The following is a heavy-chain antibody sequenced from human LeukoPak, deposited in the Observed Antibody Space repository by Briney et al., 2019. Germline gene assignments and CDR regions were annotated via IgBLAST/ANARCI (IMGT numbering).Heavy chain of an antibody. CDR3: ARGGQGSVTMGGPFGY. D-gene: IGHD4-17*01. CDR1: GGSFSGYY. Sequence: PSETLSLTCAVYGGSFSGYYWSWIRQPPGKGPEWIGEINHSGSTNYNPSLKSRVTISVDTSKNQFSLKLSSVTAADTAVYYCARGGQGSVTMGGPFGYWGQGTLVTVSS. V-gene: IGHV4-34*01. CDR2: INHSGST. J-gene: IGHJ4*02.